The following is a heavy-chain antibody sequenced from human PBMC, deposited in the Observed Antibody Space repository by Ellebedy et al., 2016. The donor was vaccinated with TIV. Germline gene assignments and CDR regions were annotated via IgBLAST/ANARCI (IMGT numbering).Heavy chain of an antibody. CDR1: GGSISSYD. Sequence: MPSETLSLTCTVSGGSISSYDWSWIRLPPGKGLEWIGYIYPSGSTTYNPSLKSRITMSVDTSKNQFSLKLSSVTAADTAVYYCAGDYRPGSYRFDNWGQGTRVTVSS. D-gene: IGHD3-10*01. V-gene: IGHV4-59*01. J-gene: IGHJ4*02. CDR3: AGDYRPGSYRFDN. CDR2: IYPSGST.